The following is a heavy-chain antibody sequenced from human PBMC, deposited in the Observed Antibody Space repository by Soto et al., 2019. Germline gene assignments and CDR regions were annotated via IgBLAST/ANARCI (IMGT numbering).Heavy chain of an antibody. CDR3: AREGVATYYYYGMDV. V-gene: IGHV1-18*01. Sequence: ASVKVSCKVSGYTLTELSMHCVRQAPGKGLEWMGWISTYNGDTNYAQTFQGRVTMTTDTSTSTVHMEVRSLRSDDTAVYYCAREGVATYYYYGMDVWGQGTPVTVSS. CDR2: ISTYNGDT. CDR1: GYTLTELS. J-gene: IGHJ6*02. D-gene: IGHD5-12*01.